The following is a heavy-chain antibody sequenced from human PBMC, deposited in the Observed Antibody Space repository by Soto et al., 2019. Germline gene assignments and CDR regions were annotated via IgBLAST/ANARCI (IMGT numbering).Heavy chain of an antibody. CDR1: GYTFTSYA. J-gene: IGHJ5*02. D-gene: IGHD3-22*01. V-gene: IGHV1-3*01. CDR2: INAGNGNT. CDR3: ARDRVQYDSSGLSFSRLFDP. Sequence: GASVKVSCKASGYTFTSYAMHWVRQAPGQRLEWMGWINAGNGNTKYSQKFQGRVTITRDTSASTAYMELSSLRSEDTAVYYCARDRVQYDSSGLSFSRLFDPRGQGTSVTVSS.